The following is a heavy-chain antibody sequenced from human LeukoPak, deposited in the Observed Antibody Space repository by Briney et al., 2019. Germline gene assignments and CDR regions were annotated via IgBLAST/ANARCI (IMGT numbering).Heavy chain of an antibody. Sequence: GGSLRLSCAASGFTFSSYSMNWVRQAPGKGLEWVSSISSSSSYIYYADSVKGRFTISRDNAKNSLYLQMNSLRAEDTAVYYCARTTGYYDSSGYPHGAFGIWGQGTMVTVSS. J-gene: IGHJ3*02. CDR2: ISSSSSYI. D-gene: IGHD3-22*01. CDR1: GFTFSSYS. V-gene: IGHV3-21*01. CDR3: ARTTGYYDSSGYPHGAFGI.